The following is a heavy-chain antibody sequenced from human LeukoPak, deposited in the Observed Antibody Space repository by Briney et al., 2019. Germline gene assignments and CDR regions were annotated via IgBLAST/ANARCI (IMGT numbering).Heavy chain of an antibody. J-gene: IGHJ4*02. D-gene: IGHD3-16*01. Sequence: GGSLRLSCAASGFTFSSYAMSWVRQAPGKGLEWVSAISGSGGSTYYADSVKGRFTISRDNSKNTLYLQMNSLRAEDTAVYYCAKDGGSSGSLYYFDYWGQGTLVTVSS. CDR2: ISGSGGST. V-gene: IGHV3-23*01. CDR1: GFTFSSYA. CDR3: AKDGGSSGSLYYFDY.